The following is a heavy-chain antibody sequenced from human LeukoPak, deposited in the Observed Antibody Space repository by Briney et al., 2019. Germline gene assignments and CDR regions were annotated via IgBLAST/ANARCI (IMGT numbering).Heavy chain of an antibody. CDR2: IYTSGST. J-gene: IGHJ4*02. D-gene: IGHD6-13*01. CDR1: GGSISSYY. CDR3: ARVSAAGFPFDY. V-gene: IGHV4-4*07. Sequence: SETLSPTCTVSGGSISSYYWSWIRQPAGKGREWIGRIYTSGSTNYNPALKSRVTMSVDTSKNQFSLKLSSVTAADTAVYYCARVSAAGFPFDYWGQGTLVTVSS.